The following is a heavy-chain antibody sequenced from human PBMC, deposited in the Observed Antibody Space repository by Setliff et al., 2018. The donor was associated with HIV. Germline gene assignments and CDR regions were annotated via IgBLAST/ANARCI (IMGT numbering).Heavy chain of an antibody. Sequence: SETLSLTCAVYGGSFSGYYWSWIRQPPGKGLEWIGEINHSGSTNYNPSLKSRLTISVDTSKNQFSLKLSSVTATDTAVYYCASRVYYYDDSATLREEGFVPWGQGTLVTVSS. CDR3: ASRVYYYDDSATLREEGFVP. CDR1: GGSFSGYY. D-gene: IGHD3-22*01. V-gene: IGHV4-34*01. CDR2: INHSGST. J-gene: IGHJ5*02.